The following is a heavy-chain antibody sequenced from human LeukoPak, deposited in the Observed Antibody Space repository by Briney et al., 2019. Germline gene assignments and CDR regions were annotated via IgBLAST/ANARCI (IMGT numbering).Heavy chain of an antibody. CDR3: ARELWDCSSTSCTRVYRD. CDR2: INPSGGST. Sequence: ASVKVSCKASGYTFTSYYMHWVRQAPGQGLEWMGIINPSGGSTSYAQKFQGRVTMTRDTSTSTVYMELSSLRSEDTAVYYCARELWDCSSTSCTRVYRDWSQGTLVTVSS. J-gene: IGHJ4*02. D-gene: IGHD2-2*01. CDR1: GYTFTSYY. V-gene: IGHV1-46*01.